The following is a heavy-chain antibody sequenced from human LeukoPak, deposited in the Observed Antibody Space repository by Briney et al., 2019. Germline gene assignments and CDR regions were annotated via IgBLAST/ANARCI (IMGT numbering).Heavy chain of an antibody. Sequence: ASVTVSCKASGYTFTGYYMHWVRQAPGQGLEWMGWINPNSGGTNYAQKFQGRVTMTRDTSISTAYMELSRLRSDDTGVYYCAISCSGGSCYSEGNYYMDVWGKGTTVTVSS. J-gene: IGHJ6*03. CDR1: GYTFTGYY. CDR2: INPNSGGT. CDR3: AISCSGGSCYSEGNYYMDV. V-gene: IGHV1-2*02. D-gene: IGHD2-15*01.